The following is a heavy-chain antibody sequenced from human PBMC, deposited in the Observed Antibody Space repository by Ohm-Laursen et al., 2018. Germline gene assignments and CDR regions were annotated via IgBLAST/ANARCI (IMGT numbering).Heavy chain of an antibody. Sequence: SETLSLTCTVSGGSISSYYWSWIRQPPGKGLEWIGYIYYTGSTKYNPSLESRVTISVDTSKNQVSLEVSSVTAADTAVYYCARRVATKPKYCFDYWGQGTLVTVSS. D-gene: IGHD2-21*02. CDR2: IYYTGST. J-gene: IGHJ4*02. CDR1: GGSISSYY. V-gene: IGHV4-59*08. CDR3: ARRVATKPKYCFDY.